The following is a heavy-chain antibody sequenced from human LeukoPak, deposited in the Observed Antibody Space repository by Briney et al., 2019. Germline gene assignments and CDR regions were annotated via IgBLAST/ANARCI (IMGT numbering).Heavy chain of an antibody. J-gene: IGHJ3*01. CDR1: GGSTSSSSYY. Sequence: PSETLSLTCNVSGGSTSSSSYYWGWIRQPPGKGLELIGSVYYSGSTYYNPSLKSRISISVDMSKNQFSLKLNSVTAADTAMYYCARLPSECSGGTCYNDAFDVWGQGTLVIVSS. CDR2: VYYSGST. CDR3: ARLPSECSGGTCYNDAFDV. D-gene: IGHD2-15*01. V-gene: IGHV4-39*01.